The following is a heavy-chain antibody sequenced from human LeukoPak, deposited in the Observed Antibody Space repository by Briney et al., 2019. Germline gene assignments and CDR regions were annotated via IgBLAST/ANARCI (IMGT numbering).Heavy chain of an antibody. CDR3: ARAPRNWGFDY. Sequence: ASVKVSCKASGYTFTSYDINWVRQATGQGPEWIGWMNPNSGTTGYAQKFQGRVTMTRDTSISTAYMDLSSLRSEDTAVHYCARAPRNWGFDYWGQGTLVTVSS. J-gene: IGHJ4*02. CDR1: GYTFTSYD. CDR2: MNPNSGTT. V-gene: IGHV1-8*01. D-gene: IGHD7-27*01.